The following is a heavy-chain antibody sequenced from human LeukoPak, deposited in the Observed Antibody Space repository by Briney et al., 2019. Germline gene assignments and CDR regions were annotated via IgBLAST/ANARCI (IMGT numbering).Heavy chain of an antibody. CDR3: ATEGQQLVSGFDY. CDR2: FDPEDGET. Sequence: ASVKVSCKVSAYTLTELSMHWVRQAPGKGLEWMGGFDPEDGETIYAQKFQGRVTMTGDTSTDTAYMELSSLRSEDTAVYYCATEGQQLVSGFDYWGQGTLVTVSS. CDR1: AYTLTELS. J-gene: IGHJ4*02. D-gene: IGHD6-13*01. V-gene: IGHV1-24*01.